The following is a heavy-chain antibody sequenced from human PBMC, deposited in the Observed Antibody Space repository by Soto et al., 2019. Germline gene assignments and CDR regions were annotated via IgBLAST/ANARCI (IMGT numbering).Heavy chain of an antibody. Sequence: QVQLQESGPELVKPSETLSLTCTVSGGSVSSGSYYWTWIRQSPGKGLEWMGYIVSSGSTDYNPSSKSRVTISVDTAKNEFSLKLRSVTAADTAVYYCARQRIAAAQYYCDYWGQGMLVTVSS. D-gene: IGHD6-13*01. J-gene: IGHJ4*02. CDR1: GGSVSSGSYY. V-gene: IGHV4-61*01. CDR3: ARQRIAAAQYYCDY. CDR2: IVSSGST.